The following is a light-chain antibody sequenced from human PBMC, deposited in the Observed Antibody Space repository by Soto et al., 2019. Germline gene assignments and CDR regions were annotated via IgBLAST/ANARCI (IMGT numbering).Light chain of an antibody. CDR1: QDISNY. J-gene: IGKJ1*01. CDR2: DAS. Sequence: DIQMTQSPSSLSASLGDRVTITCQASQDISNYLNWYQQKPGKAPTLLIYDASNLETGVPSRFSGSGSGTEFTLTISSLKPEDFATYYCQQSYSTPRSCGQGNQDEIK. CDR3: QQSYSTPRS. V-gene: IGKV1-39*01.